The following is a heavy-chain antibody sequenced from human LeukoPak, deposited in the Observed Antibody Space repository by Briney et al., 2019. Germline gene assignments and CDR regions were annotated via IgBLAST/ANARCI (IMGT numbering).Heavy chain of an antibody. J-gene: IGHJ4*02. Sequence: GASVKVSCKASGYTFIGYYMHWVRQAPGQGLEWMGWINPNSGDTNYAQKFQGRVTMTRDTSISTAYMELRRPRSDDTGMYYCARSPEGIAAAGIIDYWGQGTLVTVSS. CDR1: GYTFIGYY. CDR3: ARSPEGIAAAGIIDY. CDR2: INPNSGDT. D-gene: IGHD6-13*01. V-gene: IGHV1-2*02.